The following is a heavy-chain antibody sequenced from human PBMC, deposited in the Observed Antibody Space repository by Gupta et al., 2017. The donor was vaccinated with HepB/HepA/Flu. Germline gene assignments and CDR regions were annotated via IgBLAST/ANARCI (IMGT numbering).Heavy chain of an antibody. CDR3: ARDPGGWGIGCEP. J-gene: IGHJ5*02. CDR1: GFGLGTYG. CDR2: ISFDGKRQ. D-gene: IGHD7-27*01. Sequence: QALMVASGGGVVQPGGSLRLSCAASGFGLGTYGMYWIRQAPNKGLEWVTVISFDGKRQNYLDSVKGRFTVAKDTAKKKLYRQMNSLRAEDTSIYDCARDPGGWGIGCEPRGQGTLVIVSS. V-gene: IGHV3-33*01.